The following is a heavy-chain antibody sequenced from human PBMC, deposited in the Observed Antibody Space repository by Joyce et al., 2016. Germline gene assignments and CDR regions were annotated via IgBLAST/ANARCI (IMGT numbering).Heavy chain of an antibody. CDR1: GYSLSKLY. CDR2: FDPVDGET. J-gene: IGHJ4*02. Sequence: QVQLVQSGAEVKKPVASVTVSCKVSGYSLSKLYIHWLRQGPERGLEWMGGFDPVDGETVDAPKFEDRLTMTEDTSTDTSYMELRSLRSEDTAVYYCAADRGVVTQPLALDYWGRGTLVTVSS. D-gene: IGHD2-21*02. V-gene: IGHV1-24*01. CDR3: AADRGVVTQPLALDY.